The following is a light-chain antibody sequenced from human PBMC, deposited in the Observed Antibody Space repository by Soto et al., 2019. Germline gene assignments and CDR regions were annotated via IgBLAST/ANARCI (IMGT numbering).Light chain of an antibody. CDR3: GSWDSSLSSYV. CDR2: DDN. Sequence: QSVLTQPPSVPAAPGQKVTISCSGSSSNIGGNSVSWYQQLPVTAPKLLIYDDNKRTSRITERCSGTKAGKSATLGITGFQPGDGGDYYCGSWDSSLSSYVLGTGNKVTVL. V-gene: IGLV1-51*01. CDR1: SSNIGGNS. J-gene: IGLJ1*01.